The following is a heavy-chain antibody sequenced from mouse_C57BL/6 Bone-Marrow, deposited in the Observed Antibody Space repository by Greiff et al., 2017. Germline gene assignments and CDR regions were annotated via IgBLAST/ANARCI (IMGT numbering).Heavy chain of an antibody. CDR2: IYPRSGNT. Sequence: VQLQQSGAELARPGASVKLSCKASGYTFTSYGISWVKQSTGQGLEWIGEIYPRSGNTYYNEKFKGKATLTADKSSSTAYMELSSLTSEDSSVDFGARSRGYDGYPDFDYWGQGTTLTVSS. J-gene: IGHJ2*01. CDR3: ARSRGYDGYPDFDY. V-gene: IGHV1-81*01. D-gene: IGHD2-3*01. CDR1: GYTFTSYG.